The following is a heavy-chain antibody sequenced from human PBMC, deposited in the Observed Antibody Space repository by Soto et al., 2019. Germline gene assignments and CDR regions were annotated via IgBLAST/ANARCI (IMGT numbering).Heavy chain of an antibody. D-gene: IGHD3-9*01. V-gene: IGHV1-18*01. Sequence: ASVKVSCKASGYTFTSYGSSWVRQAPGQGLEWMGWISAYNGNTNYAQKLQGRVTMTTDTSTGTAYMELRSLRSDDTAVYYCARDLGAIYDILTGYGMDVWGQGTTVTVSS. CDR2: ISAYNGNT. CDR3: ARDLGAIYDILTGYGMDV. J-gene: IGHJ6*02. CDR1: GYTFTSYG.